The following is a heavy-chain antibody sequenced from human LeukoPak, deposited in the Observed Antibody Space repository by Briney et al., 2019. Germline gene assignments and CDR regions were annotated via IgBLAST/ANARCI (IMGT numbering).Heavy chain of an antibody. J-gene: IGHJ4*02. V-gene: IGHV3-73*01. Sequence: GGSLRLSCAASGFTFSGSALHWVRQASGKGREWVGRIISTANGYATAYAASVKGRFTISRDDSKNTGYLQRDSLKTEDTAVYYCTGNYYGSGSYADFDYWGQGTLVTVS. CDR1: GFTFSGSA. CDR2: IISTANGYAT. D-gene: IGHD3-10*01. CDR3: TGNYYGSGSYADFDY.